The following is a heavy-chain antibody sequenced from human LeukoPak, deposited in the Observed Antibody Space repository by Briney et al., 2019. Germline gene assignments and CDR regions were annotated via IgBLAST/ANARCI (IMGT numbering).Heavy chain of an antibody. D-gene: IGHD3-10*01. CDR1: GFTVSSNY. CDR2: INHSGST. V-gene: IGHV4-34*08. CDR3: AGHSMVRGVRNYYYYYMDV. Sequence: GSLRLSCAASGFTVSSNYMSWVRQAPGKGLEWIGEINHSGSTNYNPSLKSRVTISVDTSKNQFSLKLSSVTAADTAVYYCAGHSMVRGVRNYYYYYMDVWGKGTTVTVSS. J-gene: IGHJ6*03.